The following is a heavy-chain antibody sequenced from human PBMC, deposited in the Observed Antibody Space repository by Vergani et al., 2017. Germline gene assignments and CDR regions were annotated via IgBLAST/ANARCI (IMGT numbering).Heavy chain of an antibody. D-gene: IGHD2-15*01. CDR2: IHTSGRT. CDR1: GGSINSHNYY. V-gene: IGHV4-61*02. CDR3: ARGSGLGGRCYKPLFDY. Sequence: QVQLQESGPGLVKPSQTLSPTCTVAGGSINSHNYYWSWIRQPAGKGLEWIGRIHTSGRTNYNPSLKSRVTMSDDTSKNQFSLNLTSVTASDTAVYFCARGSGLGGRCYKPLFDYWGQGILVTVSS. J-gene: IGHJ4*02.